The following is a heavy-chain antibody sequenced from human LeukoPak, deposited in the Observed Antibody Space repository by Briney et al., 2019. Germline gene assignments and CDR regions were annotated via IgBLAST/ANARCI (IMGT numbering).Heavy chain of an antibody. J-gene: IGHJ4*02. D-gene: IGHD1-26*01. CDR3: ARALGATDY. CDR2: INHSGST. CDR1: GGSFSGYY. V-gene: IGHV4-34*01. Sequence: PSETLSLTCAVYGGSFSGYYWSWIRQPPGKGLEWIGEINHSGSTNYNPSLKSRVTISVDTSKNQFSLKPSSVTAADTAVYYCARALGATDYWGQGTLVTVSS.